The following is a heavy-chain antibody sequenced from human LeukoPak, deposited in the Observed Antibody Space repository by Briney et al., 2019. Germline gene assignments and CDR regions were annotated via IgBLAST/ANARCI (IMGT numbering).Heavy chain of an antibody. CDR1: GGSISSYY. V-gene: IGHV4-59*08. CDR3: AXXXXXDFWSGEYNWFDP. Sequence: SETLSLTCTVSGGSISSYYWSWIRQPPGKGLEWIGYIYYSGSTSYNPSLKSRVTISVDTSKNQFSLKLSSVTAADTAVYYCAXXXXXDFWSGEYNWFDPWGQGTLVTVSS. D-gene: IGHD3-3*01. J-gene: IGHJ5*02. CDR2: IYYSGST.